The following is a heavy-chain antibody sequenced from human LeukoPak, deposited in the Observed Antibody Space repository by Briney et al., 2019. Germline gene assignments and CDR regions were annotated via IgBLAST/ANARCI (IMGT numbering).Heavy chain of an antibody. CDR1: GFTFSSNW. J-gene: IGHJ4*02. Sequence: GGSLRLSCAASGFTFSSNWMHWVRQAPGKGLVWVSRINEDGSTTNYADSVKGRSTIFRDNAKNTLYLQMNSLRAEDTAVYYCVRNLGGRSGHWGQGTLVTVSS. V-gene: IGHV3-74*01. CDR3: VRNLGGRSGH. CDR2: INEDGSTT. D-gene: IGHD1-26*01.